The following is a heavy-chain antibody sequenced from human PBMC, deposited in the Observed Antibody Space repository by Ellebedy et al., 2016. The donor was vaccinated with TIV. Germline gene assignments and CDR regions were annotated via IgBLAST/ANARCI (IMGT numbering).Heavy chain of an antibody. J-gene: IGHJ5*02. CDR3: ARQALTAATVPLHYYDP. CDR2: IPPDHSYT. D-gene: IGHD1-14*01. Sequence: GESLKISCKTSGYNFGGYYIAWVRQMPGKGLEWMGIIPPDHSYTVYSPTVMGHVTISVDKSISTVYLQWNRLSASDTAMYFCARQALTAATVPLHYYDPWGRGTLVTVSS. V-gene: IGHV5-51*01. CDR1: GYNFGGYY.